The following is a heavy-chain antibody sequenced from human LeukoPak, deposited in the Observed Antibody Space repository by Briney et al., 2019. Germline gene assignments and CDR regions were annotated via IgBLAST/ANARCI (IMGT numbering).Heavy chain of an antibody. CDR3: ANGQSYGSGSYAAFDY. J-gene: IGHJ4*02. Sequence: GRSLRLSCAASGFTFSSYGMHWVRQAPGKGLGWVAVISYNGSNKYYADSVKGRFTISRDNSKNTLYLQMNSLRAEDTAVYYCANGQSYGSGSYAAFDYWGQGTLVTVSS. D-gene: IGHD3-10*01. CDR1: GFTFSSYG. V-gene: IGHV3-30*18. CDR2: ISYNGSNK.